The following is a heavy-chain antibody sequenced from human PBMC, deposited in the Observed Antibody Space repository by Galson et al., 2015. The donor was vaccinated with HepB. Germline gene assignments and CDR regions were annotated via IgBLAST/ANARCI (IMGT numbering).Heavy chain of an antibody. CDR2: ISYDGSNK. CDR1: GVTFSSYA. D-gene: IGHD3-22*01. J-gene: IGHJ4*02. Sequence: SLRLSCAASGVTFSSYAMHWVRQAPGKGLEWVAVISYDGSNKYYADSVKGRFTISRDNSKSTLYLQMNSLRAEDTAVYYCARDNHDDSSGYLFYWGQGTLVTVSS. CDR3: ARDNHDDSSGYLFY. V-gene: IGHV3-30*04.